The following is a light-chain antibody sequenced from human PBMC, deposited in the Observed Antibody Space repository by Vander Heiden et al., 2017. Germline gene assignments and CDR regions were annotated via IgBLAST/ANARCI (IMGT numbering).Light chain of an antibody. CDR1: QSIASY. Sequence: DIQMTQSPSSLSASVGDRVTITCRASQSIASYLNWYQQKPGKAPNLLTYAASSLQSGVPSRFSGSGSGTDFTLTISSLQPEDFATYYCQQTYNTPWTFGQGTKVEIK. CDR3: QQTYNTPWT. V-gene: IGKV1-39*01. CDR2: AAS. J-gene: IGKJ1*01.